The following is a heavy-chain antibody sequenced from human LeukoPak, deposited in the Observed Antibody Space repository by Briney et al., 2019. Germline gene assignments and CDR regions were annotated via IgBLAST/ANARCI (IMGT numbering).Heavy chain of an antibody. CDR2: IYYSGST. D-gene: IGHD3-3*01. Sequence: SETLSLTCTVSGGSISSYYWSWIRQPPGKGLEWIGYIYYSGSTNYNPSLKSRVTISVDTSKNQFSLKLSSVTAADTAVYYCALAGGFLEWSDAFDIWGQGTMVTVSS. V-gene: IGHV4-59*08. CDR1: GGSISSYY. CDR3: ALAGGFLEWSDAFDI. J-gene: IGHJ3*02.